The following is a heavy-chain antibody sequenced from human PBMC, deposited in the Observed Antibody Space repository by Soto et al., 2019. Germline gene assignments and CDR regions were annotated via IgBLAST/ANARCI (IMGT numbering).Heavy chain of an antibody. J-gene: IGHJ6*02. Sequence: GGSLRLSCAASGFTFSSYGMHWVRQAPGKGLEWVAVIWYDGSNKYYADSVKGRFTISRDNSKNTLYLQMNSLRAEDTAVYYCAKGTENYVWAYGMDVWGQGTTVTVSS. CDR2: IWYDGSNK. V-gene: IGHV3-30*02. CDR1: GFTFSSYG. CDR3: AKGTENYVWAYGMDV. D-gene: IGHD3-16*01.